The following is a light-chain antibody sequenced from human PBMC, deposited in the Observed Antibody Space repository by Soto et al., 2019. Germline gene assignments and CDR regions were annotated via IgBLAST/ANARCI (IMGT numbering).Light chain of an antibody. CDR3: QQYNSYPWT. V-gene: IGKV3-20*01. Sequence: ESVWTQSPGTRSLSAGKRATLCCRASQSVSNSYLAWYQQKPGQAPRLLIYGASSRATGIPDRFSGSGSGTEFTLTISSLQPDAFATYYCQQYNSYPWTFGQGTKVDIK. J-gene: IGKJ1*01. CDR1: QSVSNSY. CDR2: GAS.